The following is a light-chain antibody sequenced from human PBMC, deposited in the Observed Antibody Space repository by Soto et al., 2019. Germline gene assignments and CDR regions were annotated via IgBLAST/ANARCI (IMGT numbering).Light chain of an antibody. CDR2: QDS. Sequence: SYELTQPPSVSVSPGQTASITCSGDKLGDKYACWYQQKPGQSPVLVIYQDSKRPSGIPERFSGSNSGNTGTLTISGTQAMDEADYYCQAWDSSTASYVFGTGTKLTVL. V-gene: IGLV3-1*01. CDR1: KLGDKY. CDR3: QAWDSSTASYV. J-gene: IGLJ1*01.